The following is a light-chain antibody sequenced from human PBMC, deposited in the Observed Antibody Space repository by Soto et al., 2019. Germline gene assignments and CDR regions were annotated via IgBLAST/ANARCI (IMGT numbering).Light chain of an antibody. V-gene: IGKV3-11*01. CDR2: DSS. CDR1: QSVSSY. CDR3: QHRSNWIT. Sequence: EIVLTQSPATLSLSLGERATLSCRASQSVSSYVAWYQQKPGQAPSLLIYDSSNRATGIPARFSGSGFGTDFTLTISSLEPEDFAVYYCQHRSNWITFGQGTRLEIK. J-gene: IGKJ5*01.